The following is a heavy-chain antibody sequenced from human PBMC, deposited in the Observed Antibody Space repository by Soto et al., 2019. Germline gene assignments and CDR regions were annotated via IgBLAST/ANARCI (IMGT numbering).Heavy chain of an antibody. Sequence: ASVKVSCKTSGYIFTDHLIHWVRQSPGQGLQWVGWVHPDSGGTNVAQAFQDRVTMTADTSITTAYMDLARLRPDDTAIFYCARGAQGFFPVSGIYFYFNHWGQGTPVTVSS. CDR3: ARGAQGFFPVSGIYFYFNH. CDR1: GYIFTDHL. J-gene: IGHJ4*02. D-gene: IGHD3-22*01. CDR2: VHPDSGGT. V-gene: IGHV1-2*02.